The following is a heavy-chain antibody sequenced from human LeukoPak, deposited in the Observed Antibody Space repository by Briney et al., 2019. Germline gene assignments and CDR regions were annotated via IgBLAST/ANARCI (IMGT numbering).Heavy chain of an antibody. CDR1: GYTFTDYY. Sequence: ASVKVSCRASGYTFTDYYIHWVRQAPGQGLEWMGWMNPDSGGTNYAQKFKGRVTMTRDTSINTAYMDLRRLTSDDTAIYYCTTRGGDTLMRTEAFDYWGLGTLVTVSS. J-gene: IGHJ4*02. CDR3: TTRGGDTLMRTEAFDY. V-gene: IGHV1-2*02. CDR2: MNPDSGGT. D-gene: IGHD3-16*01.